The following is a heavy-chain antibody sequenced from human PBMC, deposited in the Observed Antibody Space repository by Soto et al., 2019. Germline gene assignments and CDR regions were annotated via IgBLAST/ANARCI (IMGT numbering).Heavy chain of an antibody. J-gene: IGHJ4*02. V-gene: IGHV4-31*03. CDR3: ARDYGSGSYYNTQW. D-gene: IGHD3-10*01. CDR2: IYYSGST. Sequence: SETLSLTCTVSGGSISSGGYYWSWIRQHPGKGLEWIGYIYYSGSTYYNPSLKSRVTISVDTSKNQFSLKLSSVTAADTAVYYCARDYGSGSYYNTQWWGQGTLVTAPQ. CDR1: GGSISSGGYY.